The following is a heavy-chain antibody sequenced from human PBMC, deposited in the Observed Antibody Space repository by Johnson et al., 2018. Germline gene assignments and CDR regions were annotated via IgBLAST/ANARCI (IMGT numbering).Heavy chain of an antibody. CDR3: AREGPDLWGYQYYGMDV. CDR1: EFTFNNYG. J-gene: IGHJ6*02. Sequence: QVQLVQAGGGVVQPGRSLILACAASEFTFNNYGMHWVRQAPGKGLEWVAVIWYDGSNKYYADSVQGRFTISRDNAKNSLYLQMNSLRDEDQAVYFCAREGPDLWGYQYYGMDVWGQGTTVTVSS. D-gene: IGHD3-3*01. CDR2: IWYDGSNK. V-gene: IGHV3-33*08.